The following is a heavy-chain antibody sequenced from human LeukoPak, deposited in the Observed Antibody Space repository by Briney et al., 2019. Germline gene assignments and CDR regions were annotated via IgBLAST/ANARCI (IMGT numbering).Heavy chain of an antibody. CDR3: ARGTGWPHFDY. Sequence: SQTLSLTCAISGDSVSNNSAAWNWIRQSPSRGLEWLGGTYYKSAWHYDYAVDLKSRVSVRPDTSKNQFSLQLNSVTPDDTAVYYCARGTGWPHFDYWGQGILVTVSS. CDR2: TYYKSAWHY. J-gene: IGHJ4*02. V-gene: IGHV6-1*01. CDR1: GDSVSNNSAA. D-gene: IGHD6-19*01.